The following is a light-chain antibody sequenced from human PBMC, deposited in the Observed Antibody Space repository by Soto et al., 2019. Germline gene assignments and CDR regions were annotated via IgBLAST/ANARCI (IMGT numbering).Light chain of an antibody. J-gene: IGKJ5*01. Sequence: DIQMTQSPSTLSASVGDRVTITCRASQSISPWLAWYQQKPGKAHKLLIYKATSLESGVPSRFSGSGSGTEFTLNIRSLQPEDFATYFCQHYTSDPITFGQGTRLEIK. CDR1: QSISPW. CDR3: QHYTSDPIT. CDR2: KAT. V-gene: IGKV1-5*03.